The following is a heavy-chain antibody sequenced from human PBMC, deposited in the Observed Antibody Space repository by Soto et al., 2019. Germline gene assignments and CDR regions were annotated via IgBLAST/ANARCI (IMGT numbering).Heavy chain of an antibody. V-gene: IGHV1-8*01. Sequence: GASVKVSCKASGYTFTSYDINWVRQATGQGLEWMGWMNPNSGNTGYAQKFQGRVTMTRNTSISTAYMELSSLRSEDTAVYYCARGGVPCDGGRYYCVPLDVWGKGTTVTVSS. CDR1: GYTFTSYD. CDR3: ARGGVPCDGGRYYCVPLDV. J-gene: IGHJ6*04. D-gene: IGHD2-15*01. CDR2: MNPNSGNT.